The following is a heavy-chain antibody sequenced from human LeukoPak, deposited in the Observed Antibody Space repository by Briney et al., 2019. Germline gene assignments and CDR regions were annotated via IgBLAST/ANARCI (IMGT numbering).Heavy chain of an antibody. Sequence: PGGSLRLSCAASGFTFSSYSMNWVRQAPGKGLEWVSYISSSSSTIYYADSVKGRFTISRDNAKNSLYLQMNSLRAEDTAVYYCARATAHYYDSSGYYPYYFDYWGREPWSPSPQ. J-gene: IGHJ4*02. CDR2: ISSSSSTI. CDR3: ARATAHYYDSSGYYPYYFDY. D-gene: IGHD3-22*01. CDR1: GFTFSSYS. V-gene: IGHV3-48*01.